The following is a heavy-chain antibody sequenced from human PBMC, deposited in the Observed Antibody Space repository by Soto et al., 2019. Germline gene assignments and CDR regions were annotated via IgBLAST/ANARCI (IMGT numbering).Heavy chain of an antibody. D-gene: IGHD3-3*01. V-gene: IGHV1-46*01. Sequence: ASVKVSCKASGYTFTSYYMHWVRQTPGQGLEWMGIINPSGGSTSYAQKFQGRVTMTRDTSTSTVYMELSSLRSEDTAVYYCASRLLGPRDYYGMDVWGQGTTVTVSS. J-gene: IGHJ6*02. CDR3: ASRLLGPRDYYGMDV. CDR2: INPSGGST. CDR1: GYTFTSYY.